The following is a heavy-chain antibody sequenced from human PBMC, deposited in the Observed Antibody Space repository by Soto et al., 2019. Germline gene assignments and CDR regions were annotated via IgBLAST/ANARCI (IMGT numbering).Heavy chain of an antibody. CDR3: ARESYVDDVNDH. J-gene: IGHJ4*02. V-gene: IGHV3-33*01. CDR1: GFTFSKYV. D-gene: IGHD3-16*01. CDR2: LWSDGSNQ. Sequence: QVQLVESGGGVVQPGRSLRLSCAASGFTFSKYVMHWVRQVPGKGLEWVAVLWSDGSNQRYADSVKGRFTISRDNSKNTLYLQMNSLRAEDTAMYYCARESYVDDVNDHWGQGTLVTVSS.